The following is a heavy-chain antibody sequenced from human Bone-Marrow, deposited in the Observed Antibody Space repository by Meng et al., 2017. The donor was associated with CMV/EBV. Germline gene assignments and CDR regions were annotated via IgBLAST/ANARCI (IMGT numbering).Heavy chain of an antibody. D-gene: IGHD5-24*01. CDR2: ISGDGGAT. Sequence: GGSLRLSCAASGFTFSSYGMHWVRQAPGKGLEWVSVISGDGGATDYADSVKGRFTVSRDNSKNTLYLQMNSLRAGDTALYYCAKDLRWLQSFYFDHWGQGTLVTVSS. V-gene: IGHV3-23*01. CDR1: GFTFSSYG. CDR3: AKDLRWLQSFYFDH. J-gene: IGHJ4*02.